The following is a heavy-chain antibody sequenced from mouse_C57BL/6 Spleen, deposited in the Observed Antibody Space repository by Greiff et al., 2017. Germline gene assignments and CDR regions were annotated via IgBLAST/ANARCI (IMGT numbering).Heavy chain of an antibody. Sequence: QVQLQQPGAELVKPGASVKLSCKASGYTFTSYWMHWVKQRPGQGLELIGMIHPNSGSTNYNAKFKSKATLTVDKSSSTADMQLSSLTSEDSAVYYCCDYDAAYWGQGTLVTVSA. CDR1: GYTFTSYW. CDR3: CDYDAAY. CDR2: IHPNSGST. J-gene: IGHJ3*01. V-gene: IGHV1-64*01. D-gene: IGHD2-4*01.